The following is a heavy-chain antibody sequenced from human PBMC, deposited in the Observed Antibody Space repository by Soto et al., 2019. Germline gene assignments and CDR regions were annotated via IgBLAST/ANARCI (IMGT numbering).Heavy chain of an antibody. V-gene: IGHV3-15*07. J-gene: IGHJ6*03. Sequence: GSLRLSCAASGFIFSNAWINWVRQPPGKGLEWVGRVKSKTDGGTTDFAAPVKGRFAISRDDSKNMVYLEMNSLKTEDTAIYYCVGDNYYHSYMVAWGKGTTVTVSS. D-gene: IGHD3-10*01. CDR1: GFIFSNAW. CDR3: VGDNYYHSYMVA. CDR2: VKSKTDGGTT.